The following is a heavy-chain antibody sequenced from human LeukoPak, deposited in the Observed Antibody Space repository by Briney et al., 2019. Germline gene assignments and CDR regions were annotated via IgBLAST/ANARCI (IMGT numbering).Heavy chain of an antibody. CDR2: ISYDGSNK. D-gene: IGHD5-24*01. V-gene: IGHV3-30*18. CDR3: AKDRAMATIRGYFDY. J-gene: IGHJ4*02. CDR1: GFTFSSYG. Sequence: AGGSLRLSCAASGFTFSSYGMHWVRQAPGKGLEWVAVISYDGSNKYYADSVKGRFTISRDNSKNTLYLQMNSLRAEDTAVYYCAKDRAMATIRGYFDYWGQGTLVTVSS.